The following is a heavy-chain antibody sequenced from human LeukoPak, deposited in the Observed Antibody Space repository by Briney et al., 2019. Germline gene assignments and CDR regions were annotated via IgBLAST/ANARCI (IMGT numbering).Heavy chain of an antibody. V-gene: IGHV3-7*01. J-gene: IGHJ4*02. CDR2: IHPDGTEK. CDR3: TSRYDFWSGYFQGYYFDF. CDR1: GLTFTNYW. Sequence: GGSLRLSCAAPGLTFTNYWMHWVRQAPGKGLESVAYIHPDGTEKYYMESLRGRFAISRDNAKNSLYLQMSNLRVEDTAVYYCTSRYDFWSGYFQGYYFDFWGQGSLVTVSS. D-gene: IGHD3-3*01.